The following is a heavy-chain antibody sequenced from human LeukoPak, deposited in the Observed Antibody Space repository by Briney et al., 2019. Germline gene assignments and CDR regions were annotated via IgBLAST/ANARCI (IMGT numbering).Heavy chain of an antibody. J-gene: IGHJ4*02. Sequence: ASVKVSCKASGYTFSRFGFMWVRQAPGQGLDWMGWISVYNGDTRYAQKFQGRVTMTTDTSTSTAYMELRSLTSDDTAVYYCARDGGDLLRVDYWGQGTQVTVSS. V-gene: IGHV1-18*01. CDR2: ISVYNGDT. CDR3: ARDGGDLLRVDY. CDR1: GYTFSRFG. D-gene: IGHD1-26*01.